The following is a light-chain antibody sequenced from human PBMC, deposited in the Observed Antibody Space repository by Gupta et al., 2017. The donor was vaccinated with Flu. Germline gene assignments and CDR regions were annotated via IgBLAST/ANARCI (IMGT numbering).Light chain of an antibody. CDR1: QIISTY. J-gene: IGKJ2*02. Sequence: DIQLTQSPSSLSASVGDRVTITCRASQIISTYLNWYQQRPRKAPKLLIYAASSLHSGVPSRFSGSGSGTDFTLKISRLQPEDVATYYCQQSQRTPRTFGQGTKLEIK. V-gene: IGKV1-39*01. CDR2: AAS. CDR3: QQSQRTPRT.